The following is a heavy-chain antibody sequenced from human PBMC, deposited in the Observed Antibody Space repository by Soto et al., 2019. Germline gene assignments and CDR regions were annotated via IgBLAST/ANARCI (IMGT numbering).Heavy chain of an antibody. D-gene: IGHD3-3*01. CDR3: AKSNYDFWSGYLAYYYYYMDV. CDR2: IRGSGGST. J-gene: IGHJ6*03. V-gene: IGHV3-23*01. Sequence: GGSLRLSCAASGFTFSSYAMSWVRQAPGKGLEWVSAIRGSGGSTYYADSVKGRFTISRDNSKNTLYLQMNSLRAEDTAVYYCAKSNYDFWSGYLAYYYYYMDVWGKGTTVTVSS. CDR1: GFTFSSYA.